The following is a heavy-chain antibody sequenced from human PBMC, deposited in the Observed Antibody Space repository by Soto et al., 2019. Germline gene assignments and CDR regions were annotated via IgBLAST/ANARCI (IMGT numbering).Heavy chain of an antibody. Sequence: ASVKVSCKASGYSFTRYGIAWVRQAPGQGLEWMGWINTYNGNTNYAQNLQGRVTLTTDTSTSTAYMELTSLRSNDTAIYYCAMVDVYVTPSPQDVWGQGTTVTVSS. CDR2: INTYNGNT. J-gene: IGHJ6*02. D-gene: IGHD3-16*01. CDR1: GYSFTRYG. CDR3: AMVDVYVTPSPQDV. V-gene: IGHV1-18*01.